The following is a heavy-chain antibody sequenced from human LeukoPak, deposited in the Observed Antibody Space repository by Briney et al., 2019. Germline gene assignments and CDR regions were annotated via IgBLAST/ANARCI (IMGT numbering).Heavy chain of an antibody. CDR2: ISYDGSNK. Sequence: PGGSLRLSCAASGFTFSSYAMPWVRQAPGKGLEWVAVISYDGSNKYYADSVKGRFTISRDNSKNTLYLQMNSLRAEDTAVYYCAREGGDYAEYYFDYWGQGTLVTVSS. V-gene: IGHV3-30*04. CDR3: AREGGDYAEYYFDY. J-gene: IGHJ4*02. D-gene: IGHD4-17*01. CDR1: GFTFSSYA.